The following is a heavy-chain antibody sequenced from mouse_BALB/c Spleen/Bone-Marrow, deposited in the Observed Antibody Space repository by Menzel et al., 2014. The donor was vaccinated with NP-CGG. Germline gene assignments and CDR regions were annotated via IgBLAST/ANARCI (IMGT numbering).Heavy chain of an antibody. J-gene: IGHJ3*01. V-gene: IGHV2-2*02. D-gene: IGHD2-3*01. CDR2: IWSGGNT. Sequence: QVQLQQSGPGLVQPSQSPSITCTVSGFSSTSYGVHWVRQSPGKGLEWLGVIWSGGNTDYNAAFISRLSISKDNSKSQVFFKMNSLQANDTAIYYCARNLGDGYSFAYWGQGTLVTVSA. CDR1: GFSSTSYG. CDR3: ARNLGDGYSFAY.